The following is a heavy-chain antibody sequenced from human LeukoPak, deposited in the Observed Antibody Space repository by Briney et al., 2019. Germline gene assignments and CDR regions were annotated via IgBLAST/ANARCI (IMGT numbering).Heavy chain of an antibody. CDR1: GFTFSRYW. Sequence: GGSLRLSCAASGFTFSRYWMRWVRQAPGKGLEWVANIKEDGSEKYYVDSVKGRFTISRDNAKNSLYLQMNSLRSEDTAVYYCAADLGGMVGAVWGMDVWGQGTTVTVSS. J-gene: IGHJ6*02. V-gene: IGHV3-7*05. CDR3: AADLGGMVGAVWGMDV. D-gene: IGHD1-26*01. CDR2: IKEDGSEK.